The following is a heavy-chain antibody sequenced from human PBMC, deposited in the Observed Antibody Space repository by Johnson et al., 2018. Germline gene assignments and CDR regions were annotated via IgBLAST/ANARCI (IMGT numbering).Heavy chain of an antibody. D-gene: IGHD3-16*01. V-gene: IGHV3-66*01. J-gene: IGHJ3*02. CDR3: AKDDYGLNAFDI. CDR1: GFTVSSNY. Sequence: VQLVQSGGGLVQPGGSLRLSSAASGFTVSSNYMSWVRQAPGKGLEWVSVIYSGDSTYHADSVKGRFTISRDNSKNTLYLQMNSLRAEDTAVYYCAKDDYGLNAFDIWGQGTMVTVSS. CDR2: IYSGDST.